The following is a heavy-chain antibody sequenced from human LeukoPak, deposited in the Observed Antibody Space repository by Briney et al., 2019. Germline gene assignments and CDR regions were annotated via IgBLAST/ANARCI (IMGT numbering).Heavy chain of an antibody. D-gene: IGHD3-22*01. V-gene: IGHV1-69*05. CDR2: IIPIFGIA. Sequence: GASVKVSCKASGGTFSSYAISWVRQAPGQGLEWMGGIIPIFGIANYAQKFQGRVTITTDESTSTAYMELSSLRSEDTAVYYCARLYYYDSSGFGGWFDPWGQGTLVTVSS. CDR1: GGTFSSYA. CDR3: ARLYYYDSSGFGGWFDP. J-gene: IGHJ5*02.